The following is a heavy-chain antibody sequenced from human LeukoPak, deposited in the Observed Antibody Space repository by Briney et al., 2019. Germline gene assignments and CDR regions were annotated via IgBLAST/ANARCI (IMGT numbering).Heavy chain of an antibody. CDR1: GFTLSSYA. CDR2: ISGSGGST. V-gene: IGHV3-23*01. Sequence: PGGALRLSCAASGFTLSSYAMSWVRPAPGEGLEWVSAISGSGGSTYYADSVKGRFTISRDNSKNTLYLQMNSLRAEDTAVYYCAKISGWYNHFDYWGQGTLVTVSS. CDR3: AKISGWYNHFDY. D-gene: IGHD6-19*01. J-gene: IGHJ4*02.